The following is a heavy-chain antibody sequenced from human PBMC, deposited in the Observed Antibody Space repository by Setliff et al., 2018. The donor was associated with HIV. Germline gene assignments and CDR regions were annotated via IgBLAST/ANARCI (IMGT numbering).Heavy chain of an antibody. V-gene: IGHV4-59*11. Sequence: SETLSLTCTVSGGSIRSHYWSWIRQPPGKGLEWIGSFYHTGSTHYNPSLKSRTTMSLDTSRNQVSLKLSSVSAADTAVYYCARDQGLELRGDYYYYG. D-gene: IGHD1-7*01. J-gene: IGHJ6*01. CDR3: ARDQGLELRGDYYYYG. CDR2: FYHTGST. CDR1: GGSIRSHY.